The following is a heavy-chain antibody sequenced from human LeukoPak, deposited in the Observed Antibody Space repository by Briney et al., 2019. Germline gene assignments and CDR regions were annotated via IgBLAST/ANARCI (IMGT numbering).Heavy chain of an antibody. J-gene: IGHJ4*02. Sequence: SETLSLTCAVFGGSLSGSYCNWIRQTPGKGLEWIGEINHSGRTNYNSSLKSRVTISVDTSKSQCSLKLISVAAAGTSYCARGPRGSINCPLRYWGQGTQVTVSS. V-gene: IGHV4-34*01. CDR2: INHSGRT. CDR1: GGSLSGSY. CDR3: ARGPRGSINCPLRY. D-gene: IGHD1-26*01.